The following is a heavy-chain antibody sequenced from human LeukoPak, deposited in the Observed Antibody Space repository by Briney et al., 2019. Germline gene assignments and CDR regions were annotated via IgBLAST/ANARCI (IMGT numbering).Heavy chain of an antibody. CDR2: INSNGGSA. V-gene: IGHV3-64*04. J-gene: IGHJ4*02. CDR3: AKVIREVDMSHDY. Sequence: GGSLRLSCSASGFTFSNYAMHWVRQAPGKGLEYVSIINSNGGSAYYTDSVKGRFTISRDNSKNTLYLQMNSLRVEDTAVYYCAKVIREVDMSHDYWGQGALVTVSS. D-gene: IGHD5-24*01. CDR1: GFTFSNYA.